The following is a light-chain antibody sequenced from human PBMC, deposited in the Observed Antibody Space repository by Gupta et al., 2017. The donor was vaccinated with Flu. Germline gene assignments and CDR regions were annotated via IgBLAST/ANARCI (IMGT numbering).Light chain of an antibody. V-gene: IGLV2-8*01. Sequence: QSALTQPPSASGSPGQSVTISCLGTSSDVGGYDYVSWYQQHPGKAPKVVIYEVNKRPSGVSDRFSGSKSGSTASLTVSGLQAEDEAEYYCSSYAGSQTVFGTGTKVTVL. CDR1: SSDVGGYDY. J-gene: IGLJ1*01. CDR3: SSYAGSQTV. CDR2: EVN.